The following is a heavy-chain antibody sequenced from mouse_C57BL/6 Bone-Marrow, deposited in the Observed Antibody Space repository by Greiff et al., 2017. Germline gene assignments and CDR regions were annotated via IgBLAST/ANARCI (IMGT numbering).Heavy chain of an antibody. V-gene: IGHV1-81*01. D-gene: IGHD2-1*01. J-gene: IGHJ3*01. CDR1: GYTFTSYG. Sequence: QVQLQQSGAELARPGASVKLSCKASGYTFTSYGISWVKQRTGQGLAWIGAIYPRSGNTYYNDKFKGKATLTSDKSSSTAYMELRSLTSEDSAVYFCAPIYYGAYWGQGTLVTVSA. CDR3: APIYYGAY. CDR2: IYPRSGNT.